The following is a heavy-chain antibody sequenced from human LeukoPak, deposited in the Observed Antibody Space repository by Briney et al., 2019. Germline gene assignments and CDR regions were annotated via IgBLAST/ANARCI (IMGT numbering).Heavy chain of an antibody. CDR3: SRSTGELIH. CDR2: ISSSGSTI. Sequence: PGRSLRLSCAASGFTFSNYGMHWVRQAPGKGLEWVSSISSSGSTIYYAESVKGRFTISRDNAKNSLYLQMDSLRDEDTAVYYCSRSTGELIHWGQGTLVTVSS. J-gene: IGHJ4*02. V-gene: IGHV3-48*02. CDR1: GFTFSNYG. D-gene: IGHD1-26*01.